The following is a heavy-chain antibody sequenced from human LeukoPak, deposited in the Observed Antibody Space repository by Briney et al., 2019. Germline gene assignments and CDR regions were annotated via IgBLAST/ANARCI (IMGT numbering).Heavy chain of an antibody. CDR2: IYSGGST. V-gene: IGHV3-53*01. Sequence: GGSLRLSCAASGFTVSSNYMSWVRQAPGKGLEWVSVIYSGGSTDYADSVKGRFTISRDNSKNTLYLQMNSLRAEDTAVYYCAKDGGLVIIAFDFWGQGTMVTVSS. CDR3: AKDGGLVIIAFDF. D-gene: IGHD3/OR15-3a*01. J-gene: IGHJ3*01. CDR1: GFTVSSNY.